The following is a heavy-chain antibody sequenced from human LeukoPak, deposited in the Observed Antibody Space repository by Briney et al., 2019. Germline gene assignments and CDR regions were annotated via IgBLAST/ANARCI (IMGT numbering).Heavy chain of an antibody. Sequence: GESLKISCKGSGYSFTSYWIGWVRQMPGKGLEWMGIIYPGDSDTRYSPSFQGQVTISADKSINTAYLQWSSLKASDTAMYYCARLGGSGSSPNWFDPWGQGTLVTVSS. J-gene: IGHJ5*02. CDR2: IYPGDSDT. CDR3: ARLGGSGSSPNWFDP. V-gene: IGHV5-51*01. D-gene: IGHD3-10*01. CDR1: GYSFTSYW.